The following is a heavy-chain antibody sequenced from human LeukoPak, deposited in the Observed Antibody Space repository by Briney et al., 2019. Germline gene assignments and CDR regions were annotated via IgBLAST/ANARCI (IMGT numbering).Heavy chain of an antibody. Sequence: SETLSLTCTVSGGSISSYYWSWIRQPPGKGLEWIGYIYYSGSTNYNPSLKSRVTISVDTSKNQFSLKLSSVTAADTAVYYCARGRGVSYDSSGYPQDAFDIWGQGTMVTVSS. CDR3: ARGRGVSYDSSGYPQDAFDI. J-gene: IGHJ3*02. CDR2: IYYSGST. D-gene: IGHD3-22*01. CDR1: GGSISSYY. V-gene: IGHV4-59*01.